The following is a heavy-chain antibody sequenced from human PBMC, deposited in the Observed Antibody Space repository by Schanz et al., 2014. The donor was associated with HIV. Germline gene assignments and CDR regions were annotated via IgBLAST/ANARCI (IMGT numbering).Heavy chain of an antibody. Sequence: QVQLEQSGAEVTKPGASVRISCKSSGYIFTIYRIHWVRQAPGQGLEWMGGIVPIFGTPNYAQNFQGRVTITADESASTAYMELSGLTSGDTAVYYCASDPPQNGYNSLDYWGQGTLVTVSS. CDR3: ASDPPQNGYNSLDY. J-gene: IGHJ4*02. CDR2: IVPIFGTP. CDR1: GYIFTIYR. D-gene: IGHD5-12*01. V-gene: IGHV1-69*01.